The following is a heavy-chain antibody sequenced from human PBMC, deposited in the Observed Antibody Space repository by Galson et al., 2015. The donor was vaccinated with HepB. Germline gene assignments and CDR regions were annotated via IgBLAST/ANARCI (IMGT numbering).Heavy chain of an antibody. J-gene: IGHJ6*02. D-gene: IGHD3-22*01. V-gene: IGHV1-2*02. Sequence: SVKVSCKASGSTFTGYHIHWVRQASGQGLEWMGWINPKSGGTNYAQKFQGRLTMTRDTSISTAYMELSRLRSDDTAVYYCARVNRHYYQYDGLDVWGQGTTVTASS. CDR2: INPKSGGT. CDR3: ARVNRHYYQYDGLDV. CDR1: GSTFTGYH.